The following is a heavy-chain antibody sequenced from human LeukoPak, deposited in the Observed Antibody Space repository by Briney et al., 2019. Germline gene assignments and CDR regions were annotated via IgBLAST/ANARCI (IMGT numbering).Heavy chain of an antibody. CDR2: IKPSDGTT. J-gene: IGHJ4*02. CDR1: GYTFTYYY. Sequence: ASVKPSCKTSGYTFTYYYMHWVRQAPGQGLEWMGMIKPSDGTTSYAQKIQGRVTMIRDTATSTVYMELSSLRSEDTAVYYCAREAGATDYWGQGTLVTRSS. V-gene: IGHV1-46*01. D-gene: IGHD1-26*01. CDR3: AREAGATDY.